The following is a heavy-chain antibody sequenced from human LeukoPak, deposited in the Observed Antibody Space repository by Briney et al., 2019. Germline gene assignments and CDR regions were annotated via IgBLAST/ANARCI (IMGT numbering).Heavy chain of an antibody. D-gene: IGHD2-2*01. J-gene: IGHJ5*02. V-gene: IGHV4-38-2*01. CDR3: ASNPNCSSASCYVWPSYNWFDP. CDR1: GYSISSGYY. Sequence: PSETLSLTCAVSGYSISSGYYWGWIRQPPGKGLEWIGSIYHRGSTYYNPSLKSRVTISVDTSKNQFSLKLSSVTAADTAVYYCASNPNCSSASCYVWPSYNWFDPWGQGTLVTVSS. CDR2: IYHRGST.